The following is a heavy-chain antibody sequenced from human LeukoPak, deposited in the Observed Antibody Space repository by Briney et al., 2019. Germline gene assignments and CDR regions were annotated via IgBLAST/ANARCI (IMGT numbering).Heavy chain of an antibody. V-gene: IGHV1-2*06. Sequence: ASVKVSCKASGYTFTGYYMHWVRQAPGQGLEWMGRINPNSGGTNYAQKFQGRVTMTRDTSISTAYMELSRLRSDDTAVYYCASLRRVEVWPTLDAFEIWGQGTMVTVSS. J-gene: IGHJ3*02. CDR2: INPNSGGT. CDR3: ASLRRVEVWPTLDAFEI. D-gene: IGHD3-16*01. CDR1: GYTFTGYY.